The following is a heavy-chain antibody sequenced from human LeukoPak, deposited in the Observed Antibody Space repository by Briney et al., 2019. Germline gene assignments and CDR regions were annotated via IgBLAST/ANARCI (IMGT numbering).Heavy chain of an antibody. D-gene: IGHD4-17*01. CDR3: AAKDYGGTFDY. CDR1: GGSINSYY. Sequence: SETLSLTCTVSGGSINSYYWSWIRQPPGKGLEWIGYIYYSGSTNYNPSLKSRVTISVDTSKNQFSLKLSSVTAADTAVYYCAAKDYGGTFDYWGQGTLVTVSS. J-gene: IGHJ4*02. CDR2: IYYSGST. V-gene: IGHV4-59*01.